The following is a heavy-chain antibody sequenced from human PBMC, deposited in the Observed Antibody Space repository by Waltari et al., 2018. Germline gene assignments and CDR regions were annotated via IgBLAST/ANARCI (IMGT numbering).Heavy chain of an antibody. D-gene: IGHD3-16*02. CDR3: ARALGGVIVYGY. CDR2: INAGNGNT. J-gene: IGHJ4*02. CDR1: GYTFTSYA. V-gene: IGHV1-3*01. Sequence: QVQLVQSGAEVKKPGASVKVSCKASGYTFTSYAMHWVRQAPGQRLEWMGWINAGNGNTKYSQKFQGRVTITRDTSASTAYMELSSLRSEDTAVYYCARALGGVIVYGYWGQGTLVTVSS.